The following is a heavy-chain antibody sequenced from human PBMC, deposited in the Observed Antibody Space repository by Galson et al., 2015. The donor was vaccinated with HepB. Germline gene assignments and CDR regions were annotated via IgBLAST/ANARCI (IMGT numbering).Heavy chain of an antibody. CDR3: ARQRRHQRVMVRGVIRSPFDY. V-gene: IGHV5-51*01. D-gene: IGHD3-10*01. Sequence: QSGAEVKKPGESLKISCKGSGYSFTSYWIGWVRQMPGKGLEWMGIIYPGDSDTRYSPSFQGQVTISADKSISTAYLQWSSLKASDTAMYYCARQRRHQRVMVRGVIRSPFDYWGQGTLVTVSS. CDR2: IYPGDSDT. J-gene: IGHJ4*02. CDR1: GYSFTSYW.